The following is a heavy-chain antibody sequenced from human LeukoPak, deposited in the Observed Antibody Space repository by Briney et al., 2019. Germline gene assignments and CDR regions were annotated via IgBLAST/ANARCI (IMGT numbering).Heavy chain of an antibody. J-gene: IGHJ4*02. D-gene: IGHD3-16*01. CDR2: IYPGDSNT. CDR3: ARRPMIPFGGAQYYFDY. Sequence: GESLKISCKGSGYSFTSYRIGWVRQMPGKGLEWMGIIYPGDSNTKYSPSFQGQVTISADKSIRTAYLQWSSLEASDTAMYYCARRPMIPFGGAQYYFDYWGQGTLVTVSS. CDR1: GYSFTSYR. V-gene: IGHV5-51*01.